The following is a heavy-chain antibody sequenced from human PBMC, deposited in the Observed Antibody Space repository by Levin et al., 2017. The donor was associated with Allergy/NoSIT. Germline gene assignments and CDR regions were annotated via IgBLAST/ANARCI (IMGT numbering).Heavy chain of an antibody. Sequence: ASVKVSCAASGFSFSTSWMAWVRQAPGKTLEWVANINPDGSVKSAVDSVKGRFTISRDNAKNSLYLHMNNLSAEDTALYYCARDPAYGALDYWGQGTLVTVSA. V-gene: IGHV3-7*04. CDR2: INPDGSVK. CDR3: ARDPAYGALDY. CDR1: GFSFSTSW. J-gene: IGHJ4*02. D-gene: IGHD4-17*01.